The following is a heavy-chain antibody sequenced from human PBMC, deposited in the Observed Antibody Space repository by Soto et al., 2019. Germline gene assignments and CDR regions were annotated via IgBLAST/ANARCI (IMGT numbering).Heavy chain of an antibody. J-gene: IGHJ5*02. D-gene: IGHD2-15*01. Sequence: PSETLSLTCAVYGGSFSGYYWSWIRQPPGKGLEWIGEINHSGSTNYNPSLKSRVTISVDTSKNQFSLKLSSVTAADTAVYYCARRELHYWFDPWGRGTLVTVSS. CDR1: GGSFSGYY. CDR3: ARRELHYWFDP. CDR2: INHSGST. V-gene: IGHV4-34*01.